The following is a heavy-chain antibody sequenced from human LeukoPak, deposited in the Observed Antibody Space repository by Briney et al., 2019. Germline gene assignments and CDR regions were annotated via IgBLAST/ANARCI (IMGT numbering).Heavy chain of an antibody. Sequence: GGSLRLSCAASGFTFSSSAMSWVRQAPGKGLEWVSAISNNGGYTYYADSVKGRFTISRDNSKNTLYLQVNSLRAEDTAVYYCAKGGKWDVTPFDYWGQGTLVTVSS. CDR3: AKGGKWDVTPFDY. D-gene: IGHD1-26*01. CDR1: GFTFSSSA. CDR2: ISNNGGYT. V-gene: IGHV3-23*01. J-gene: IGHJ4*02.